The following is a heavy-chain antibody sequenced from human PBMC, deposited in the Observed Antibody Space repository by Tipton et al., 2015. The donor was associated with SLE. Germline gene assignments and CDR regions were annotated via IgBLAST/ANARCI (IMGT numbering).Heavy chain of an antibody. D-gene: IGHD4-17*01. CDR2: INPNSGGT. CDR1: GYTFTGYY. CDR3: ARDSGTTVTTKPADY. J-gene: IGHJ4*02. Sequence: QLVQSGAEVKKPGASVKVSCKASGYTFTGYYMHWVRQAPGQGLEWMGRINPNSGGTNYAQKFQGRVTMTRDTSISTAYMELSRLRSDDTAVYYCARDSGTTVTTKPADYWGQGTLVTVSS. V-gene: IGHV1-2*06.